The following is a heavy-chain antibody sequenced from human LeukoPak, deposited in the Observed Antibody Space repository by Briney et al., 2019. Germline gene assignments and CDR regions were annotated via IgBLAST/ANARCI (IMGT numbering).Heavy chain of an antibody. J-gene: IGHJ5*02. CDR1: AFTFSGSA. D-gene: IGHD1-26*01. V-gene: IGHV3-73*01. Sequence: GGSLRLSCAAAAFTFSGSALQRVRQSSGKGLEWVGQIDKKDKGYATATAYAASVKGRFTISRDDSINTAYLQMKSLKTEDTALYYCTRDSGTYNWFDPWGQGTLVTVSS. CDR3: TRDSGTYNWFDP. CDR2: IDKKDKGYATAT.